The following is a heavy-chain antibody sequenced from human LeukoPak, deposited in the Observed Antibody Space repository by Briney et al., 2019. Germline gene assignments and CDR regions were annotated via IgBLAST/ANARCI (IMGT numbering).Heavy chain of an antibody. D-gene: IGHD5-18*01. Sequence: GGSLRLSCAASGFTFSSHWMSWVRQAPGKGLEWVANIKQDGSEKYYVDSVKGRFTIPRDNAKNSLYLQMNSLRAEDTAVYYCASGVDTAMVPFDYWGQGTLVTVSS. CDR1: GFTFSSHW. CDR2: IKQDGSEK. CDR3: ASGVDTAMVPFDY. J-gene: IGHJ4*02. V-gene: IGHV3-7*01.